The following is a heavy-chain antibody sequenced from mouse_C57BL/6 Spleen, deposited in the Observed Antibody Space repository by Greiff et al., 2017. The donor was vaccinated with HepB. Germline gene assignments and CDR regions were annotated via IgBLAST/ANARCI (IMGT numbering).Heavy chain of an antibody. D-gene: IGHD2-4*01. CDR2: IDPSDIYT. V-gene: IGHV1-69*01. CDR1: GYTFTSYW. J-gene: IGHJ3*01. CDR3: ARDDYDGWFAY. Sequence: VQLQQPGAELVMPGASVKLSCKASGYTFTSYWMHWVKQRPGQGLEWIGEIDPSDIYTNYNQKFKGKSTLTVDKSSSTAYMQLSSLTSEDSAVYYCARDDYDGWFAYWGQGTLVTVSA.